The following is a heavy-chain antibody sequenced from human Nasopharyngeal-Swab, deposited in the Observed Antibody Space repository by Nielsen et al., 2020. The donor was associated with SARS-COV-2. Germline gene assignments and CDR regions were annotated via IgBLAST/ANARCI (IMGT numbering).Heavy chain of an antibody. CDR1: GGTFSSYA. Sequence: ASVKASCKASGGTFSSYAISWVRQAPGQGLEWMGWMNPNSGNTGYAQKFQGRVTMTRNTSISTAYMELSSLRSEDTAVYYCASLSPHSIAAGHYYYYMDVWGKGTTVTVSS. D-gene: IGHD6-13*01. J-gene: IGHJ6*03. CDR3: ASLSPHSIAAGHYYYYMDV. V-gene: IGHV1-8*02. CDR2: MNPNSGNT.